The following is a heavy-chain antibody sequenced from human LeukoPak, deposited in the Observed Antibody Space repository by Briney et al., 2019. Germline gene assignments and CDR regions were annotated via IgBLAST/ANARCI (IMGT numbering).Heavy chain of an antibody. CDR1: GGSFCGYY. D-gene: IGHD6-19*01. Sequence: PSETLSLTCAVYGGSFCGYYWSWIRQPPGKGLEWIGEINHSGSTNYNPSLKSRVTISVDTSKNQFSLKLSSVTAADTAIYYCARAVSGRFDYWGQGTLVTVSS. CDR3: ARAVSGRFDY. CDR2: INHSGST. J-gene: IGHJ4*02. V-gene: IGHV4-34*01.